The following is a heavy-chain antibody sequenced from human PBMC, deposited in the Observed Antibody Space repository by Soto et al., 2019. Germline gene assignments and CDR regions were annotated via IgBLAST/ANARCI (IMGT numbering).Heavy chain of an antibody. V-gene: IGHV4-4*02. Sequence: PSETLSLTCAVSGDSINSSQWWCWVRPPPGKGLEWFGQISHSGSTNYNPSLTSRVTISVDKSKNHFSLKLTSVTAADTAVYYCAARHFWSGTWTQRRLDYWGQGTLVTVSS. CDR1: GDSINSSQW. J-gene: IGHJ4*02. CDR3: AARHFWSGTWTQRRLDY. D-gene: IGHD3-3*02. CDR2: ISHSGST.